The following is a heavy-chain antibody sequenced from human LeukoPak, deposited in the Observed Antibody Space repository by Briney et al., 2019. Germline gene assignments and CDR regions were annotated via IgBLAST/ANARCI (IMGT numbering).Heavy chain of an antibody. CDR2: INHSGST. D-gene: IGHD6-13*01. CDR3: ARVRRIAAAGTVNWFDP. Sequence: SETLSLTCAVYGGSFSGYYWSWIRQPPGKGLEWIGEINHSGSTNYNPSLKSRVTISVDTSKNQSSLKLSSVTAADTAVYYCARVRRIAAAGTVNWFDPWGQGTLVTVSS. CDR1: GGSFSGYY. V-gene: IGHV4-34*01. J-gene: IGHJ5*02.